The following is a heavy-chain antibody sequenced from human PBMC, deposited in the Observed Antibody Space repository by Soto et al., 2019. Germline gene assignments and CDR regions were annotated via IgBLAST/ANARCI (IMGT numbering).Heavy chain of an antibody. CDR3: TTEISLYCSGSDCYSDAFDI. Sequence: GGSLRLSXAASGFSFSNAWMSWVRQAPGKGLEWVGRIKRKADGGTTDYAAPVKDRFSISRDDSKNTLYLQMSSLHTEDTAVYYCTTEISLYCSGSDCYSDAFDIWGQGTLVTVSS. CDR2: IKRKADGGTT. CDR1: GFSFSNAW. D-gene: IGHD2-15*01. V-gene: IGHV3-15*01. J-gene: IGHJ3*02.